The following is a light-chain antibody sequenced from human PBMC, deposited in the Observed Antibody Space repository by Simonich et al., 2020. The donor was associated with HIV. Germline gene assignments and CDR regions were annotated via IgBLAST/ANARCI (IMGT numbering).Light chain of an antibody. J-gene: IGKJ4*01. CDR1: QSLLHSDGTTY. CDR3: MQSIQVPHT. CDR2: EVD. V-gene: IGKV2-29*02. Sequence: DIVMTQTPLSLSVTPGQPASISCKSSQSLLHSDGTTYLNWYLQKPGQSPQLLIYEVDSRFSGVPDRFSGSGSGTDFTLKISRVEAEDVGVYYCMQSIQVPHTFGGGTKVEIK.